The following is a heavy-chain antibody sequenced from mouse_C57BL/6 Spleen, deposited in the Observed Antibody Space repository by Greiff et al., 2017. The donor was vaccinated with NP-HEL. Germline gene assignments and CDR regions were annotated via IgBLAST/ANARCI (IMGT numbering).Heavy chain of an antibody. D-gene: IGHD1-1*01. CDR2: IYPGDGDT. J-gene: IGHJ2*01. Sequence: QVQLKESGPELVKPGASVKISCKASGYAFSSSWMNWVKQRPGKGLEWIGRIYPGDGDTNYNGKFKGKATLTADKSSSTAYMQLSSLTSEDSAVYFCARFITTVVDYFDYWGQGTTLTVSS. CDR1: GYAFSSSW. V-gene: IGHV1-82*01. CDR3: ARFITTVVDYFDY.